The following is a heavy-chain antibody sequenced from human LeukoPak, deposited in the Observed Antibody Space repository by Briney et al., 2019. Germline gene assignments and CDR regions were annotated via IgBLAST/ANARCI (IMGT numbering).Heavy chain of an antibody. J-gene: IGHJ5*02. V-gene: IGHV3-21*01. CDR1: GFTFSSYS. CDR3: ARVPILSREGLHYNWFDP. D-gene: IGHD2/OR15-2a*01. CDR2: ISSSSSYI. Sequence: GGSLRLSCAASGFTFSSYSMNWVRQAPGKGLEWVSSISSSSSYIYYADSVKGRFTISRDNAKNSLYLQMNSLRAEDTAVYYCARVPILSREGLHYNWFDPWGQGTLVTVSS.